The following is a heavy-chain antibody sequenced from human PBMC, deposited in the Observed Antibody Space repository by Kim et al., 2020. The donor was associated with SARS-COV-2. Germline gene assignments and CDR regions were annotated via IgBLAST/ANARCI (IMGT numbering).Heavy chain of an antibody. J-gene: IGHJ4*02. CDR2: EDGET. CDR3: ATGADDY. V-gene: IGHV1-24*01. Sequence: EDGETIYAQKFQGRVTMTEDTSTDTAYMELSSLRSEDTAVYYCATGADDYWGQGTLVTVSS. D-gene: IGHD3-16*01.